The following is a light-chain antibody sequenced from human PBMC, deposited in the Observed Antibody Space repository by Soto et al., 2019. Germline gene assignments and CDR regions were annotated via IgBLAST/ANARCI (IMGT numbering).Light chain of an antibody. CDR1: SSDVGGYNF. CDR3: TSRATNAGGDNWV. Sequence: ALTQPPSASGSPGQSVTISCTGTSSDVGGYNFVSWYQQHPGKSPKLMIYEVTKRPSGVPDRFSGSKSGNTASLTVSGLQAEDEADYYCTSRATNAGGDNWVFGGGTKLTVL. J-gene: IGLJ3*02. CDR2: EVT. V-gene: IGLV2-8*01.